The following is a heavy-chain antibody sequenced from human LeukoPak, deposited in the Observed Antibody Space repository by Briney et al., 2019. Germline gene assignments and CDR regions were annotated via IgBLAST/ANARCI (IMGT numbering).Heavy chain of an antibody. Sequence: SETLSLTCTVSGGSISGSSYYWGWIRQPPGKGLEWIGSIYYSGSTYYNPSLKSRVTISVDTSKNQFSLKLSSVTAADTAVYYCATRRWPYCSGGSCYSGHGAFDIWGQGTMVTVSS. CDR1: GGSISGSSYY. V-gene: IGHV4-39*07. CDR2: IYYSGST. J-gene: IGHJ3*02. D-gene: IGHD2-15*01. CDR3: ATRRWPYCSGGSCYSGHGAFDI.